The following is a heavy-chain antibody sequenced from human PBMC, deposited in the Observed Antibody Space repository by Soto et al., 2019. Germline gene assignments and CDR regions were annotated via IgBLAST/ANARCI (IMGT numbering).Heavy chain of an antibody. CDR3: ARHRRENGISDQYFDY. CDR1: GGSISSSSSY. Sequence: PSETLSLTCTVSGGSISSSSSYWAWIRQPPGRGLEWIGSIYYNGRTYYKPSLKSRVTISVDTSKNQFSLHLSPVAAADSAVYYCARHRRENGISDQYFDYWGQGTPVTVSS. J-gene: IGHJ4*02. CDR2: IYYNGRT. V-gene: IGHV4-39*01. D-gene: IGHD1-1*01.